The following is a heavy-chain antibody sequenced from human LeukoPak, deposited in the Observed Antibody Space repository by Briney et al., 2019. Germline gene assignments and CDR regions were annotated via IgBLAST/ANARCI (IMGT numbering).Heavy chain of an antibody. CDR3: ARPGQERVAGAAFDI. J-gene: IGHJ3*02. V-gene: IGHV4-59*08. D-gene: IGHD2-15*01. Sequence: SETLSLTCTVSGASINNYHWSWIRQPPGKGLEWMGYIYYSGSTSYDPSFRSRVTISVDMSKNQFSLKLSSVTAADTAVYYCARPGQERVAGAAFDIWGQGTMVTVSS. CDR2: IYYSGST. CDR1: GASINNYH.